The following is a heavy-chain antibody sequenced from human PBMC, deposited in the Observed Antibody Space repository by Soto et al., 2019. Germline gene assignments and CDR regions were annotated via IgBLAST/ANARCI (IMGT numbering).Heavy chain of an antibody. CDR2: ISYDGSSK. Sequence: GGSLRLSCAASGFTFSSYGMHWVRQAPGKGLEWVAVISYDGSSKYYADSVKGRFTISRDNSKNTLYLQMNSLRAEDTAVYYCAKTGREDSSGQGLDWFDPWGQGTLVTVSS. CDR1: GFTFSSYG. D-gene: IGHD3-22*01. V-gene: IGHV3-30*18. J-gene: IGHJ5*02. CDR3: AKTGREDSSGQGLDWFDP.